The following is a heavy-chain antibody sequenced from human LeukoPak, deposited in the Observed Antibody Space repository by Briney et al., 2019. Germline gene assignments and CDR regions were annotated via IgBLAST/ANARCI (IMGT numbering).Heavy chain of an antibody. J-gene: IGHJ4*02. CDR1: GGSISSSNW. CDR2: IYHSGST. Sequence: SETLSLTCAVSGGSISSSNWWSWVRQPPGKGLEWIGEIYHSGSTNYNPSLKSRVTISVDKSKNQFSLKLSSVTAADTAVYYCARSIAAAGILVIYFDYWGQGTLVTVSS. D-gene: IGHD6-13*01. V-gene: IGHV4-4*02. CDR3: ARSIAAAGILVIYFDY.